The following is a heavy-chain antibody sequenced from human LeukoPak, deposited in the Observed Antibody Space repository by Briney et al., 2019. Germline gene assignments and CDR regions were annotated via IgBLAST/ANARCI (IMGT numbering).Heavy chain of an antibody. CDR3: ARYSGTYYHY. CDR1: GDSISNYY. Sequence: SETLSLTCTVSGDSISNYYWSWIRQPPGKGLEWIGYIHYSGSTKYNPSLNSRLTISVDTSKNQFSLKLSSVTAADTAVYYCARYSGTYYHYWGQGALVAVPS. V-gene: IGHV4-59*01. J-gene: IGHJ4*02. CDR2: IHYSGST. D-gene: IGHD1-26*01.